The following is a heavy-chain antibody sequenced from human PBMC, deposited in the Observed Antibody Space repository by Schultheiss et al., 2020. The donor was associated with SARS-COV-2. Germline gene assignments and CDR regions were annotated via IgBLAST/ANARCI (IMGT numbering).Heavy chain of an antibody. V-gene: IGHV3-33*03. D-gene: IGHD1-1*01. CDR3: AKLSTTGTTR. Sequence: GGSLRLSCAASGFTFSSYEMNWVRQAPGKGLEWVAVIWYDGSNKYYADSVKGRFTISRDNAKNSLYLQMNSLRAEDTAVYYCAKLSTTGTTRWGQGTLVTVSS. CDR2: IWYDGSNK. CDR1: GFTFSSYE. J-gene: IGHJ4*02.